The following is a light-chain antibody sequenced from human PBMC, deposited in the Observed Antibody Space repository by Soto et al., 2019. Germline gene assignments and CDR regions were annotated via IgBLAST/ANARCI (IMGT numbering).Light chain of an antibody. CDR3: QQYTNTNNPWM. Sequence: IQLTQSPSSLSASVGDRVTITCRASQGISNYLGWYQQKPGKAPKLLIYAASTLQTGVPSRFSGGGSGTEFTLIISGLQPDDSATYYCQQYTNTNNPWMFGQGTKVDIK. CDR1: QGISNY. J-gene: IGKJ1*01. V-gene: IGKV1-9*01. CDR2: AAS.